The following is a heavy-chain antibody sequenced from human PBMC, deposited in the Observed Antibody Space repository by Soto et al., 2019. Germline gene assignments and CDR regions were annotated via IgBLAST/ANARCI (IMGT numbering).Heavy chain of an antibody. J-gene: IGHJ5*02. CDR3: ARTPPTIAVAGPIPGWFDP. D-gene: IGHD6-19*01. V-gene: IGHV1-69*02. CDR1: GGTFSSYT. Sequence: QVQLVQSGAEVKKPGSSVKVSCKASGGTFSSYTISWVRQAPGQGLEWMGRIIPILGIANYAQKFQGRVTITADKSTSTAYMALSSLRSEDTAVYYCARTPPTIAVAGPIPGWFDPWGQGTLVTVSS. CDR2: IIPILGIA.